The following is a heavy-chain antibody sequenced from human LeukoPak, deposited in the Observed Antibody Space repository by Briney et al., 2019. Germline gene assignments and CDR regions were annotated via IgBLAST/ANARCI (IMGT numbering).Heavy chain of an antibody. J-gene: IGHJ5*02. V-gene: IGHV1-18*01. D-gene: IGHD1-1*01. CDR3: ARGVNDAGGNWFDP. CDR1: GYTFKSYG. Sequence: ASVRVSCKASGYTFKSYGISWVRQAPGQGLEWMGWISAYNGNTNYAQKLQGRVTMTTDTSTSTAYMELRSLRSDDTAVYYCARGVNDAGGNWFDPWGQGTLVTVSS. CDR2: ISAYNGNT.